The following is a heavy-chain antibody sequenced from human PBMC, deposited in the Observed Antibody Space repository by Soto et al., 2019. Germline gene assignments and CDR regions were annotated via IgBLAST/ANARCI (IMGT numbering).Heavy chain of an antibody. Sequence: PSETLSLTCTVSGGSISSSSYYWGWIRQPPGKGLEWIGSIYYSGSTYYNPSLKSRVTISVDTSKNQFSLKLSSVTAADTAVYYCARHILAARPCWFDPWGQGTLVTV. V-gene: IGHV4-39*01. CDR1: GGSISSSSYY. CDR3: ARHILAARPCWFDP. CDR2: IYYSGST. D-gene: IGHD6-6*01. J-gene: IGHJ5*02.